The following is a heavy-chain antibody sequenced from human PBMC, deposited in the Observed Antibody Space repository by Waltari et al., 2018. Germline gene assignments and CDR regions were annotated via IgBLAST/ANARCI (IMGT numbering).Heavy chain of an antibody. J-gene: IGHJ3*02. CDR3: AKGGELPRKRAFDI. Sequence: EVQLLESGGGLVQPGGSLRLSCAASGFTFSSYAMSWVRQAPGKGLEWVSVIYSGGSTYYADSVKGRFTISRDNSKNTLYRQMNSLRAEDKAVYYCAKGGELPRKRAFDIWGQGTMVTVSS. V-gene: IGHV3-23*03. CDR2: IYSGGST. D-gene: IGHD1-7*01. CDR1: GFTFSSYA.